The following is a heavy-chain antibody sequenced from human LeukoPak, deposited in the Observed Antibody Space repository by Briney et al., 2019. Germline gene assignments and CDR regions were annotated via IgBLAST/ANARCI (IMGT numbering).Heavy chain of an antibody. CDR1: GDSISNYY. CDR2: IYYSGST. CDR3: ARGATTVTPNDY. D-gene: IGHD4-11*01. V-gene: IGHV4-59*01. J-gene: IGHJ4*02. Sequence: PTETLSLTCTVSGDSISNYYWSWIRQPPGKGLEWIGNIYYSGSTNYNPSLTSRVSMSVDLSKNQFSLKLNSVTAADTAVYYCARGATTVTPNDYWGQGTLVTVSS.